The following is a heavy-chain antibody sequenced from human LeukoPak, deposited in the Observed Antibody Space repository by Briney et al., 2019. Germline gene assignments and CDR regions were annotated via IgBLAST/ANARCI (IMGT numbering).Heavy chain of an antibody. D-gene: IGHD3-9*01. Sequence: SGTLSLTCAVSGGSISSSSWWSWVRQPPGKGLEWIGEIYHSGSTNYNPSLKSRVTISVDKSKNQFSLKLSSVTAADTAVYYCARRYYDILTGGNWFDPWGQGTLVTVSS. CDR2: IYHSGST. CDR1: GGSISSSSW. J-gene: IGHJ5*02. V-gene: IGHV4-4*02. CDR3: ARRYYDILTGGNWFDP.